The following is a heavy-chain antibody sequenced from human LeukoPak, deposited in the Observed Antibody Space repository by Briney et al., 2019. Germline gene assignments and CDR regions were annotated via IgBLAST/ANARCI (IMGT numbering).Heavy chain of an antibody. J-gene: IGHJ4*02. Sequence: ASVKVSCKASGYTFINYGISWVRQAPGQGLEWMGWISAYNDNTKYSQNLQGRVTMTTDTSTSAAYLELRSLRSDDTAVYYCARAFKLEPYYFDCWGQGTLVTVSS. CDR1: GYTFINYG. V-gene: IGHV1-18*01. CDR3: ARAFKLEPYYFDC. D-gene: IGHD1-1*01. CDR2: ISAYNDNT.